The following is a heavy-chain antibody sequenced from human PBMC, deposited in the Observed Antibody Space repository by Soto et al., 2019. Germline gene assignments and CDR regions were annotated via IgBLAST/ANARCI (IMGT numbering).Heavy chain of an antibody. CDR3: AKAGSGWSRVKSDACDI. V-gene: IGHV3-9*03. CDR1: GFTFDDYA. CDR2: ISWNSGSI. J-gene: IGHJ3*02. Sequence: EVQLVESGGGLVQPGRSLRLSCAASGFTFDDYAMHWVRQAPGKGLEWVSGISWNSGSIGYADSVKGRFTISRDNAKNSMYLQMNRLRAEDMALYYCAKAGSGWSRVKSDACDIWGQGTMVTVSS. D-gene: IGHD6-19*01.